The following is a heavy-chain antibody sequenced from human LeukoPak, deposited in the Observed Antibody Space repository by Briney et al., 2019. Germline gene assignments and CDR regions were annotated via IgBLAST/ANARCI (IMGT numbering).Heavy chain of an antibody. CDR2: IGSSSSYI. J-gene: IGHJ4*02. V-gene: IGHV3-21*01. CDR3: ARGATVRTPPLDY. Sequence: GGSLRLSCAASGFTFSSYSMNWVRQAPGKGLEWVSSIGSSSSYIYYADSVKGRFSISRDNAKNSLYLQMNSLRAEDRAVYYCARGATVRTPPLDYWGQGTLVTVSS. CDR1: GFTFSSYS. D-gene: IGHD4-23*01.